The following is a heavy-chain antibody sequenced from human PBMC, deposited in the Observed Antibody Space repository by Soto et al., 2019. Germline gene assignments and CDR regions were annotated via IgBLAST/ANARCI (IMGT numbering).Heavy chain of an antibody. Sequence: QVQLVQSGAEVKKPGSSVKVSCKASGGTFSSYAISWVRQAPGQGLEWMGGIIAIFGTANYAQKFQGRVTITADESTSTAYMELSSLRSEDTAVYYCARTTYYYDSSGYYPSEYFQHWGQGTLVTVSS. J-gene: IGHJ1*01. V-gene: IGHV1-69*12. D-gene: IGHD3-22*01. CDR3: ARTTYYYDSSGYYPSEYFQH. CDR2: IIAIFGTA. CDR1: GGTFSSYA.